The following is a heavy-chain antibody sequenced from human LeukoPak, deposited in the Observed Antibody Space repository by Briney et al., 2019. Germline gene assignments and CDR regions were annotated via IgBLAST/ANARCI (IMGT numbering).Heavy chain of an antibody. CDR2: IYYSGSA. J-gene: IGHJ1*01. CDR1: GGSISSGDYY. Sequence: SETLSLTCTVSGGSISSGDYYWSWIRQPPGKGLEWIGYIYYSGSAYYNPSLKSRVTISVDTSKSQFSLKLSSVTAADTAVYYCASTVTENFQHWGQGTLVTVSS. V-gene: IGHV4-30-4*01. D-gene: IGHD4-17*01. CDR3: ASTVTENFQH.